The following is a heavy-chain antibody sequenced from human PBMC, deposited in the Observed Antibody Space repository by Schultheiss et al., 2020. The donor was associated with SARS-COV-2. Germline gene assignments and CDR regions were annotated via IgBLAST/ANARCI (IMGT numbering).Heavy chain of an antibody. CDR2: IYYSGTT. J-gene: IGHJ6*02. V-gene: IGHV4-61*08. CDR3: ARGGTREQQPRTYYYYGMDV. Sequence: SETLSLTCAVSGGSITSGDYYWSWIRQPPGKGLEWIGYIYYSGTTNYNPSLKSRVTISVDTSRKQFSLKLSSVTAADTAVYYCARGGTREQQPRTYYYYGMDVWGQGTTVTVSS. D-gene: IGHD6-13*01. CDR1: GGSITSGDYY.